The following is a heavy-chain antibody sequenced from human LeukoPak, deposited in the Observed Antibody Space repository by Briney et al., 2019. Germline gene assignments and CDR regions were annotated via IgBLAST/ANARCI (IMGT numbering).Heavy chain of an antibody. J-gene: IGHJ4*02. Sequence: RASVKVSCKASGYSFTNYYMHWVRQAPGQGLEWMGMINPSGGSTTYAQKFQGRVTMTRDMSTSTVYVELSSLTSEDTAVYYCARTRGYYFDYWGQGTLVTVSS. V-gene: IGHV1-46*01. CDR2: INPSGGST. CDR1: GYSFTNYY. CDR3: ARTRGYYFDY.